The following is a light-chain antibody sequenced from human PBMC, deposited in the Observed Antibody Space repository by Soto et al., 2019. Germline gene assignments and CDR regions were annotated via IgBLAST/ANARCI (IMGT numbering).Light chain of an antibody. V-gene: IGKV1-5*03. CDR2: KAS. J-gene: IGKJ1*01. Sequence: DIQMTQSPSTLSASVGDRVTNTCRVSQSISSWLAWYQQKPGKAPKLLIYKASSLESGVPSRFSGSGSGTEFTLTISSLQPDDFATYYCQQYNSYPGTFGQGTKVDIK. CDR3: QQYNSYPGT. CDR1: QSISSW.